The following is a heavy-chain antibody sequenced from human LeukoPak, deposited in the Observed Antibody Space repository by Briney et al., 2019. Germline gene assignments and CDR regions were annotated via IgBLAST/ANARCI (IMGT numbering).Heavy chain of an antibody. Sequence: GGSLRLSCAASGFTVSSNYMSWVRQAPGKGLEWVSVIYSGGSTYYADSVKGRFTIPRDNSKNTLYLQMNSLRAEDTAVYYCARALLWFGELFDYGMDVWGKGTTVTVSS. CDR3: ARALLWFGELFDYGMDV. CDR1: GFTVSSNY. D-gene: IGHD3-10*01. V-gene: IGHV3-53*01. CDR2: IYSGGST. J-gene: IGHJ6*04.